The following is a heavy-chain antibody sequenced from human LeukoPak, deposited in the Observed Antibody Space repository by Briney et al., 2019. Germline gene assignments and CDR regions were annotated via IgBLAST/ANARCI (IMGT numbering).Heavy chain of an antibody. J-gene: IGHJ4*02. Sequence: GGSLRLSCAASGFTVSPHGMHWLRQAPGKGLEWVTFIRFDGSNAYYTDSVKGRFTISRDNSKNTLYLQMNSLRTEDTAVYYWAGDFDYWGQGTLVTVSS. CDR1: GFTVSPHG. CDR3: AGDFDY. V-gene: IGHV3-30*02. CDR2: IRFDGSNA.